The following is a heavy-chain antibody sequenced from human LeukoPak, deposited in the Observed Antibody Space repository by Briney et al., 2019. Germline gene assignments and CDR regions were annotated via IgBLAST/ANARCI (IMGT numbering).Heavy chain of an antibody. Sequence: ASVKVSSKASGYTFTSYDINWVRQATGQGLEWMGWMNPNSGNTGYAQKFQGRVTMTRNTSISTAYMELSSLRSEDTAVYYCARVRIAAANWFDPWGQGTLVTVSS. J-gene: IGHJ5*02. CDR2: MNPNSGNT. V-gene: IGHV1-8*01. CDR1: GYTFTSYD. CDR3: ARVRIAAANWFDP. D-gene: IGHD6-6*01.